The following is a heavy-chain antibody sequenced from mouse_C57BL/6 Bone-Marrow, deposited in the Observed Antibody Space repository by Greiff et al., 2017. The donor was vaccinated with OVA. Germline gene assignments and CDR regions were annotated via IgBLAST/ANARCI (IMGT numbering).Heavy chain of an antibody. V-gene: IGHV14-4*01. D-gene: IGHD1-1*01. CDR1: GFNIKDDY. CDR2: IDPENGDT. J-gene: IGHJ4*01. Sequence: VQLKESGAELVRPGASVKLSCTASGFNIKDDYMHWVKQRPEQGLEWIGWIDPENGDTEYASKFQGKATITADTSSNTAYLQLSSLTSEDTAVYYGTAYYYGSIYYYAMDYWGQGTSVTVSS. CDR3: TAYYYGSIYYYAMDY.